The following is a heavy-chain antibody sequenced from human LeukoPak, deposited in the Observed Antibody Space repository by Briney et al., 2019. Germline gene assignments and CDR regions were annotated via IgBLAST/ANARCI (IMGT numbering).Heavy chain of an antibody. V-gene: IGHV1-69*04. CDR2: IIPILGIA. CDR1: GGTFSSYA. J-gene: IGHJ4*02. Sequence: ASVKVSCKASGGTFSSYAISWVRQAPGQGLEWMGRIIPILGIANYAQKFQGRVTFTADKSTSTAYMELSSLRSEDTAVYYCARHGYSSSWLYYFDYWGQGTLVTVSS. CDR3: ARHGYSSSWLYYFDY. D-gene: IGHD6-13*01.